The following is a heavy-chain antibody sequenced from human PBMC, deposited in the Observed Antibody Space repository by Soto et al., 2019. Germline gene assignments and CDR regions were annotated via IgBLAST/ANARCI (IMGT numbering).Heavy chain of an antibody. CDR3: ARAVRIVGDAFDF. Sequence: NPGGSLRLSCITSGFTFDDYPMSWFRQAPGKGLEWVSYIRNKAYDETTEYAASVKGRFIISRDGSTSIAYLQMNSLKTDDTAVYYCARAVRIVGDAFDFWGQGTMVTVSS. CDR2: IRNKAYDETT. CDR1: GFTFDDYP. J-gene: IGHJ3*01. D-gene: IGHD3-10*01. V-gene: IGHV3-49*05.